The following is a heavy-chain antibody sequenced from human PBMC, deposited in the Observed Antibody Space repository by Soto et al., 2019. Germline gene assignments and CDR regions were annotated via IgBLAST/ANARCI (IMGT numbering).Heavy chain of an antibody. CDR2: IYYSGST. CDR3: ARRPPYCSGGSCYPYWYFDL. J-gene: IGHJ2*01. D-gene: IGHD2-15*01. V-gene: IGHV4-39*01. Sequence: QLQLQESGPGLVKPSETLSLTCTVSGGSIGSSSLYWGWIRQPPGKGLEWIGGIYYSGSTYYKPSLKSRVTISIDTSKNQFSLKLSSVTAADTAVYYCARRPPYCSGGSCYPYWYFDLWGRGTLVTVSS. CDR1: GGSIGSSSLY.